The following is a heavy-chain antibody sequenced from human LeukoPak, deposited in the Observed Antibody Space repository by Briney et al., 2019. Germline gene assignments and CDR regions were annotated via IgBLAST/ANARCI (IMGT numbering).Heavy chain of an antibody. J-gene: IGHJ4*02. D-gene: IGHD5-24*01. CDR1: GGSISGYY. CDR3: ARHSKIKTSPLNF. Sequence: SETLYLTCTVSGGSISGYYWSWIRQPSGEGLEWIGYIHDSGTTNYNPSLRSRVAMSVDTSKNQFSLHLNSVIAADTAIYYCARHSKIKTSPLNFWGQGTLVTVSS. CDR2: IHDSGTT. V-gene: IGHV4-59*08.